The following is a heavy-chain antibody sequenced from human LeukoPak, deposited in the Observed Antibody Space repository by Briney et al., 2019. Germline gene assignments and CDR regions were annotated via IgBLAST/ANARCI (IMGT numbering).Heavy chain of an antibody. CDR1: GGTFSSYA. V-gene: IGHV1-69*01. CDR2: IIPIFGTA. J-gene: IGHJ4*02. Sequence: GASVKVSCKASGGTFSSYAISWVRQAPGQGLEWMGGIIPIFGTANYAQKFQGRVTITADESTSTAYMELSSLRSEDTAVYYCAITYSSGWSRALYFDYWGQGTLATVSS. CDR3: AITYSSGWSRALYFDY. D-gene: IGHD6-19*01.